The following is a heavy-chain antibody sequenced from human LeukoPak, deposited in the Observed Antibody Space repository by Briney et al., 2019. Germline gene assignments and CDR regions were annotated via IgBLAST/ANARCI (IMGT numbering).Heavy chain of an antibody. CDR3: AKEVGIGYFDY. J-gene: IGHJ4*02. V-gene: IGHV3-21*01. Sequence: GGSLRLSCAASGFTFSTSSMNWVRQAPGKGLEWVSSISSRSNYIYYADSVKGRFTISRDNAKNPLYLQMNSLRAEDTAVYYCAKEVGIGYFDYWGQGTLVTVSS. D-gene: IGHD2-21*01. CDR1: GFTFSTSS. CDR2: ISSRSNYI.